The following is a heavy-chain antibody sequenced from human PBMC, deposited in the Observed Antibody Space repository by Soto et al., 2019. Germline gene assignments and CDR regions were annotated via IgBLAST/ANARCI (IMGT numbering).Heavy chain of an antibody. J-gene: IGHJ4*02. CDR3: ARMDTRNRVHYDSSGYYPL. Sequence: SVKVSCKASGGTFSSYAISWVRQAPGQGLEWMGGIIPIFGTANYAQKFQGRVTITADESTSTAYMELSSLRSEDTAVYYCARMDTRNRVHYDSSGYYPLWGQGTLVTVSS. V-gene: IGHV1-69*13. CDR1: GGTFSSYA. D-gene: IGHD3-22*01. CDR2: IIPIFGTA.